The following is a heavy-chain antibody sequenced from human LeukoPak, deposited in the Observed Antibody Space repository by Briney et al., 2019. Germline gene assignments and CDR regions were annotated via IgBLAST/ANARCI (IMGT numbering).Heavy chain of an antibody. Sequence: HPGGSLRLSCAASGFTFSSYVMSWVRQAPGKGLEWVSAISGSGGSTYYADSVKGRFTISRDNSKNTLYLQMNSLRAEDTALYYCVSPTADYPFLYYFDSWGQGTLVTVSS. D-gene: IGHD5-12*01. CDR1: GFTFSSYV. V-gene: IGHV3-23*01. J-gene: IGHJ4*02. CDR2: ISGSGGST. CDR3: VSPTADYPFLYYFDS.